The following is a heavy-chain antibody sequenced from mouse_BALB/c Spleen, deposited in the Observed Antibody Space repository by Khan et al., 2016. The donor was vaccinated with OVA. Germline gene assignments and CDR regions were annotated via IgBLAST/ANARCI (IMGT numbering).Heavy chain of an antibody. CDR1: GYTFTDYV. CDR3: ARGCYSVFAD. J-gene: IGHJ3*01. V-gene: IGHV1-77*01. D-gene: IGHD2-12*01. Sequence: QVQLQQPGPELVKPGASVKMSCKASGYTFTDYVINWVKQRTGQGLEWIGDIFPGGGSSYYNEKFKGKAKLTADKSSNTAYMKFSSLTLEDAAVYCCARGCYSVFADWGQGTLVTVSA. CDR2: IFPGGGSS.